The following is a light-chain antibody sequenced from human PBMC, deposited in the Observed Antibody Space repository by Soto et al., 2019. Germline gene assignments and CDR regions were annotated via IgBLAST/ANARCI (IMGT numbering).Light chain of an antibody. V-gene: IGLV2-14*01. CDR2: EVS. CDR3: CSYTGGTTLV. CDR1: SSDVGGYKY. Sequence: QSALTQPASVSGSPGQSITISCTGSSSDVGGYKYVSWYQQHPGKAPKLMIFEVSNRPSGVSNRFSGSKSGNTASLTISGLQAEHEGDYYCCSYTGGTTLVCGGGTKVTVL. J-gene: IGLJ2*01.